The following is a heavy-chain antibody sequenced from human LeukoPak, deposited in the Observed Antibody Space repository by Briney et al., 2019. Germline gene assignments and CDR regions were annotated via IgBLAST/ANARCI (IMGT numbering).Heavy chain of an antibody. Sequence: GASVKVSCKASGYTFTGYYMHWVRQAPGQGLEWMGWINPNSGGTNYAQKLQGRVTMTTDTSTSTAYMEVRSLRSDDTAVYYCARDPEPYSSGWYGVYGWGQGTLVTVSS. D-gene: IGHD6-19*01. J-gene: IGHJ4*02. V-gene: IGHV1-2*02. CDR2: INPNSGGT. CDR3: ARDPEPYSSGWYGVYG. CDR1: GYTFTGYY.